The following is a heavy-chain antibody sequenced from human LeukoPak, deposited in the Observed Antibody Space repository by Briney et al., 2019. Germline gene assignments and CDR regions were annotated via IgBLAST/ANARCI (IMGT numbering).Heavy chain of an antibody. Sequence: GRSLRLSCAAFGFTFSSYAMHWVRQAPGKGLEWVAVISYDGSNKYYADSVKGRFTISRDNSKNTLYLQMNSLRAEDTAVYYCARRQYYYGSGSYYNQYYYYGMDVWGQGTTVTVSS. CDR3: ARRQYYYGSGSYYNQYYYYGMDV. CDR1: GFTFSSYA. J-gene: IGHJ6*02. D-gene: IGHD3-10*01. V-gene: IGHV3-30-3*01. CDR2: ISYDGSNK.